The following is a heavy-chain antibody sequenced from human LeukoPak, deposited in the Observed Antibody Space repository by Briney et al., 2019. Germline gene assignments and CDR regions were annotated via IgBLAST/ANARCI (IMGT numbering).Heavy chain of an antibody. CDR1: GYTFTGYY. Sequence: ASVKVSCKASGYTFTGYYMHWVRQAPGQGLEWMGWINPNSGGTNYAQKFQGRVNMTRDTSISTAYMELSRLRSDDTAVYYCARALSRPPLSYFDYWGQGTLVTVSS. V-gene: IGHV1-2*02. J-gene: IGHJ4*02. D-gene: IGHD3-16*02. CDR3: ARALSRPPLSYFDY. CDR2: INPNSGGT.